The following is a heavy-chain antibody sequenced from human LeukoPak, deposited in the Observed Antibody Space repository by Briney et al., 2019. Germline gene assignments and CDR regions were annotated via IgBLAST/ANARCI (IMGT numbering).Heavy chain of an antibody. CDR2: IDHSGST. V-gene: IGHV4-34*01. D-gene: IGHD3-22*01. CDR1: GGSFSGYY. CDR3: ARLVVAASYYYYYMDV. Sequence: SETLSLTCAVYGGSFSGYYWNWIRQPPGEGLEWIGEIDHSGSTNYNPSLKSRVTISVDTSKNQFSLKLSSVTAADTAVYYCARLVVAASYYYYYMDVWGKGTTVTISS. J-gene: IGHJ6*03.